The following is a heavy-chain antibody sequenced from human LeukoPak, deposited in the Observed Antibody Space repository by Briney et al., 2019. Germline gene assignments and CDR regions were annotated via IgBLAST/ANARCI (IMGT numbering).Heavy chain of an antibody. Sequence: PSETLSLTCTVSGGSISSYYWSWIRQPPGKGLECIGYIHSSEGTAHNASLKSRLTILLDTSKNQFSLTLSSVTAADTAVYYCARHVYGEGMVVWGKGTTVTVSS. V-gene: IGHV4-59*08. J-gene: IGHJ6*04. CDR3: ARHVYGEGMVV. CDR1: GGSISSYY. D-gene: IGHD4-17*01. CDR2: IHSSEGT.